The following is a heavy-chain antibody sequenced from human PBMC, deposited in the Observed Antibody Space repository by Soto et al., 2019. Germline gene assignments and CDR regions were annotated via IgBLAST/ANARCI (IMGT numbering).Heavy chain of an antibody. V-gene: IGHV3-9*01. CDR3: AKDSCSSTSCYLNY. D-gene: IGHD2-2*01. J-gene: IGHJ4*02. Sequence: EVQLVESGGGLVQPGRSLRLSCAASGFTFDDYAMHWVRQSPGKGLEWVSGLSWNGDNIDYADSVKGRFTVSRDNDKNSLYLQMNSLRPEDTALYYCAKDSCSSTSCYLNYWGQGTLVTVSS. CDR2: LSWNGDNI. CDR1: GFTFDDYA.